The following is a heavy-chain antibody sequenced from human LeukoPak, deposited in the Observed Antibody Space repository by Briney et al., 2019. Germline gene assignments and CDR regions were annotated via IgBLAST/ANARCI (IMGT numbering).Heavy chain of an antibody. D-gene: IGHD3-10*01. CDR2: IYHSGST. CDR3: ARDASRGFGDQPGAFDI. J-gene: IGHJ3*02. CDR1: GYSISSGYY. Sequence: SETLSLTCTVSGYSISSGYYWGWIRQPPGKGLEWIGSIYHSGSTYYNPSLKSRVTISVDTSKNQFSLKLSSVTTADTAVYYCARDASRGFGDQPGAFDIWGQGTMVTVSS. V-gene: IGHV4-38-2*02.